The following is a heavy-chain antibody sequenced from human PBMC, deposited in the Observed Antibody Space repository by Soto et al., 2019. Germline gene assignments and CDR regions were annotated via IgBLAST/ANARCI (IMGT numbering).Heavy chain of an antibody. D-gene: IGHD3-16*01. J-gene: IGHJ6*02. V-gene: IGHV1-18*01. CDR1: GYTFTRYG. CDR3: AMVDVYVTPSPQDV. CDR2: IKTYNGNT. Sequence: ASVKVSCKASGYTFTRYGIGWARQAPGQGLEWMGWIKTYNGNTNYAQNVQGRVTLTTDTSTSTAYKELRSLRSNDTAIYYCAMVDVYVTPSPQDVWGQGTTVTVSS.